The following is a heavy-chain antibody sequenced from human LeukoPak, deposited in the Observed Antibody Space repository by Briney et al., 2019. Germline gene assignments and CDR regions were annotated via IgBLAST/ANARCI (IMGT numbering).Heavy chain of an antibody. CDR2: INPNSGGT. CDR1: GYTFTGYY. CDR3: ARDLRIVGARIPATSIYY. D-gene: IGHD1-26*01. J-gene: IGHJ4*02. Sequence: ASVKVSCKASGYTFTGYYMHWVRQAPGQGLEWMGWINPNSGGTNYAQKFQGRVTMTRDTSISTAYMELSRLRSDDTAVYYCARDLRIVGARIPATSIYYWGQGTLVTVSS. V-gene: IGHV1-2*02.